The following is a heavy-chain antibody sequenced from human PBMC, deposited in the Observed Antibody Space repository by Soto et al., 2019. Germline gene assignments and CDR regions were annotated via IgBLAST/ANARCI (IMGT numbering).Heavy chain of an antibody. V-gene: IGHV3-74*01. CDR2: ITSDTSDT. J-gene: IGHJ4*02. CDR1: GFSISDYW. CDR3: ARDWSPSNHEFDY. Sequence: PGGSLRLSCAASGFSISDYWMHWVRQDPGGGLVWVSLITSDTSDTAYAASVKGRFTISRDNAKNTLYLQMNSLRAEDTAVYYCARDWSPSNHEFDYWGQGA.